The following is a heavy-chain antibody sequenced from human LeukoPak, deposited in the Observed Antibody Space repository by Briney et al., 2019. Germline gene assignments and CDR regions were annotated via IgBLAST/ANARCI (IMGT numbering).Heavy chain of an antibody. D-gene: IGHD2-21*02. Sequence: GGSLRLSCAASGFTFDDYAMHWVRHAPGKGLEWVSGISWNSGSIVYADSVKGRFTISRDNSKNTLYLQMNSLRAEDTAVYDCAKDQGVTVVVTAIPDYWGQGTLVTVSS. CDR1: GFTFDDYA. CDR3: AKDQGVTVVVTAIPDY. V-gene: IGHV3-9*01. CDR2: ISWNSGSI. J-gene: IGHJ4*02.